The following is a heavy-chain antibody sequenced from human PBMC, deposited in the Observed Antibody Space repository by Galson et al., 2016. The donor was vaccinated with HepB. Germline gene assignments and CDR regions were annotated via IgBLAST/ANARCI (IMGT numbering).Heavy chain of an antibody. CDR3: AKDFRGYYYYGMDV. CDR1: GFSFDDYA. J-gene: IGHJ6*04. V-gene: IGHV3-9*01. Sequence: SLRLSCAASGFSFDDYAMHWVRQAPGKGLEWVSGITWNSGKMDYASSVKGRFTISRDNAQNSLYLQMNSLRAEDTALYYCAKDFRGYYYYGMDVWGKGTTVTVSS. CDR2: ITWNSGKM.